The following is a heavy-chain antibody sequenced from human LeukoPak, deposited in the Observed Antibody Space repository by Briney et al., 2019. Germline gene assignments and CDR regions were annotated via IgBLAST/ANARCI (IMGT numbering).Heavy chain of an antibody. V-gene: IGHV4-59*01. Sequence: SETLSLTCTVSGGSISSYYWNWIRQPPGKGLEWIGYIYYSGSTNYNPSLKSRVTISVDTSKNQFSLKLSSVTAADTAVYYCARAHAAMSWFDPWGQGTLVTVSS. CDR2: IYYSGST. CDR1: GGSISSYY. J-gene: IGHJ5*02. CDR3: ARAHAAMSWFDP. D-gene: IGHD2-2*01.